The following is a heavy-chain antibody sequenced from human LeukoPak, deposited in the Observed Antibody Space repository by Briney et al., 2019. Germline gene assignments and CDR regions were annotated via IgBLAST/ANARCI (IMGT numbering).Heavy chain of an antibody. Sequence: VASVKVSCKASGYTFTSYDINWVRQATGQGLEWMGGIIPIFGTANYAQKFQGRVTITADESTSTAYMELSSLRSEDTAVYYCARGRFNYYDSSGYLEWGFDYWGQGTLVTVSS. CDR1: GYTFTSYD. J-gene: IGHJ4*02. CDR2: IIPIFGTA. D-gene: IGHD3-22*01. V-gene: IGHV1-69*13. CDR3: ARGRFNYYDSSGYLEWGFDY.